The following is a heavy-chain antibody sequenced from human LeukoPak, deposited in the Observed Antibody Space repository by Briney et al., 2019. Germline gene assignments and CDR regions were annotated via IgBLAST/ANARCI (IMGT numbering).Heavy chain of an antibody. V-gene: IGHV3-30*03. CDR1: GFTFSTYG. D-gene: IGHD6-13*01. J-gene: IGHJ5*02. Sequence: GGSLRLSCAASGFTFSTYGMHWVRQAPGKGLEWVAVISYDGNNKYYADSVKGRFTISRDNPKNSLYLQMNSLRAEDTAVYYCARSAHPGGSSSWYFIDWFDPWGQGTLVTVSS. CDR3: ARSAHPGGSSSWYFIDWFDP. CDR2: ISYDGNNK.